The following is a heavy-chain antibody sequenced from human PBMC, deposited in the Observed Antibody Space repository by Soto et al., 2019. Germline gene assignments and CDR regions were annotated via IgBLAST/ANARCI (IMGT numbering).Heavy chain of an antibody. V-gene: IGHV3-72*01. D-gene: IGHD3-22*01. J-gene: IGHJ4*02. CDR3: ARVSGSGYYFDT. Sequence: GGSLRLSCAASGFTFSDHYMDWVRQAPGKGLEWVARTRNKARSYTIEYAAFVKGRFTISRDESQNSLYLQMNSLKTEDTAVYYCARVSGSGYYFDTWGQGALVTVSS. CDR1: GFTFSDHY. CDR2: TRNKARSYTI.